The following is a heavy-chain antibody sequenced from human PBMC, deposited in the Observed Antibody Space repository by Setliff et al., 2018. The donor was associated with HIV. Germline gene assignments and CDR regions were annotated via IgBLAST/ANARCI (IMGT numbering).Heavy chain of an antibody. D-gene: IGHD6-13*01. CDR2: IIPMYNIP. CDR3: VRDQTGVAAAAFGGGSAWSDEGFDI. Sequence: GASVKVSCKTSGGTLSNYVITWVRQAPGQGLEWMGMIIPMYNIPAYAQKFQGRVTFTADESTSTAYMELSSLSSEDTAVYYCVRDQTGVAAAAFGGGSAWSDEGFDIWGQGTMVTVSS. CDR1: GGTLSNYV. V-gene: IGHV1-69*13. J-gene: IGHJ3*02.